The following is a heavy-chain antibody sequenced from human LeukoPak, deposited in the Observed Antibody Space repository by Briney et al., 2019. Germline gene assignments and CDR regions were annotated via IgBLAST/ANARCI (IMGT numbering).Heavy chain of an antibody. CDR1: GFTFSSYG. CDR3: ARDTSSGWYLYYFDY. CDR2: IKQDGSEK. V-gene: IGHV3-7*01. Sequence: PGGSLRLSCAASGFTFSSYGMNWVRQAPGKGLEWVASIKQDGSEKYYVDSVKGRFTISRDNAKNSLYLQMNSLRAEDTAVYYCARDTSSGWYLYYFDYWGQGTLVTVSS. J-gene: IGHJ4*02. D-gene: IGHD6-19*01.